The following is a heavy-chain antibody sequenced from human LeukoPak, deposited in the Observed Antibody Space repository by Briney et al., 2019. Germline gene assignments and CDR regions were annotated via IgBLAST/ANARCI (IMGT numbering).Heavy chain of an antibody. CDR3: ARRYDSSGYGGNDY. Sequence: SETLSLTCTVSGGSISSYYWSWIRQPPGKGLEWIGYIYYSGSTNYNPSLKSRVTISVDTSKNQFSLKLSSVTAADTAVYYCARRYDSSGYGGNDYWGQGTLVTVSS. CDR1: GGSISSYY. V-gene: IGHV4-59*12. J-gene: IGHJ4*02. D-gene: IGHD3-22*01. CDR2: IYYSGST.